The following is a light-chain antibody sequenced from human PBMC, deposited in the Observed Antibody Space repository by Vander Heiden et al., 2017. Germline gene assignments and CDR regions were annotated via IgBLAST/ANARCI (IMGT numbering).Light chain of an antibody. CDR1: SSDVGGYNY. J-gene: IGLJ2*01. Sequence: QSALTQPASVSGSPGQSITISCAGTSSDVGGYNYVSWYQQHAGKAPKLMIYDVSNRPSGVSNRFSGSKSGNTASLTIAGLQAEDEAYYYCSSLTTTTSGVFGEGTKLTVL. V-gene: IGLV2-14*03. CDR2: DVS. CDR3: SSLTTTTSGV.